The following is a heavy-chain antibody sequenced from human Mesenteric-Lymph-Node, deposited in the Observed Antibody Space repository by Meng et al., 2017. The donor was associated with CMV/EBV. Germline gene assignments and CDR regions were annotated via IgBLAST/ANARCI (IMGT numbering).Heavy chain of an antibody. V-gene: IGHV4-31*02. CDR1: GGSISSGGYY. Sequence: SGGSISSGGYYWSWLRQHPGKGLEWIGYIYYSGSTYYNPSLKSRVTISVDTSKNQFSLKLSSVTAADTAVYYCARENLSGYDYRFDPWGQGTLVTVSS. J-gene: IGHJ5*02. CDR2: IYYSGST. CDR3: ARENLSGYDYRFDP. D-gene: IGHD5-12*01.